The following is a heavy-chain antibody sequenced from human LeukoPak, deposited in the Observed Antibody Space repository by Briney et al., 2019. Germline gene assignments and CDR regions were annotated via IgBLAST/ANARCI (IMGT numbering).Heavy chain of an antibody. CDR2: ISGSGGST. Sequence: PGGSLRLSCAAFGFTFSIYAMSWVRQAPGKGLEWVSAISGSGGSTYYADSVKGRFTISRDNSKNTLYLQMNSLRAEDTAVYYCAKSAYKGPTPFDYWGQGTLVTVSS. V-gene: IGHV3-23*01. J-gene: IGHJ4*02. D-gene: IGHD1-14*01. CDR1: GFTFSIYA. CDR3: AKSAYKGPTPFDY.